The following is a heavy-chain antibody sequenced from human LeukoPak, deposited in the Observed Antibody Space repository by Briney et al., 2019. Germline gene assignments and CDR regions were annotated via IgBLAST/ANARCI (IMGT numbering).Heavy chain of an antibody. CDR1: GGSISSGDYY. D-gene: IGHD1-26*01. CDR2: IYYSGCT. CDR3: AREESGTSSFDY. J-gene: IGHJ4*02. V-gene: IGHV4-30-4*01. Sequence: SETLSLTCTVSGGSISSGDYYWSWIRQPPGKGLEWIGYIYYSGCTYYNPSLKSRVTISVDTSKNQFSLKLSSVTAADTAVYYCAREESGTSSFDYWGQGALVTVSS.